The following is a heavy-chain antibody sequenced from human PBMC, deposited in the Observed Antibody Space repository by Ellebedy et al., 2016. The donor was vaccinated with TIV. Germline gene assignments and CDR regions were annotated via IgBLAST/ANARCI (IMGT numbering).Heavy chain of an antibody. J-gene: IGHJ4*02. D-gene: IGHD3-16*01. CDR3: ARDPPTSVDY. V-gene: IGHV1-2*04. CDR2: INPNSGGT. CDR1: GYTFTGYY. Sequence: ASVKVSCXASGYTFTGYYMHWVRQAPGQGLEWMGWINPNSGGTNYAQKFQGWVTMTRDTSISTAYMELRSLRSDDTAVYYCARDPPTSVDYWGQGTLVTVSS.